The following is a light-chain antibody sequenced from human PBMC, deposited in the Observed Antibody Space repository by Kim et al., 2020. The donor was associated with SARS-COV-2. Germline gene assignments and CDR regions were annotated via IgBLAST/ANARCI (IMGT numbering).Light chain of an antibody. CDR2: GAS. J-gene: IGKJ1*01. V-gene: IGKV3-20*01. CDR1: QSVSGMY. CDR3: QQYENSPWT. Sequence: PGERATLSCRASQSVSGMYLAWYQQKPGQAPRLLIYGASSRATGIPDRFSGSGSGTDFTLTISRLEPEDCAVYYCQQYENSPWTFGQGTKVDIK.